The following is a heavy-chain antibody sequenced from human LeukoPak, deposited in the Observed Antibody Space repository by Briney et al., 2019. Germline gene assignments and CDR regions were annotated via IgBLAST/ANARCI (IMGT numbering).Heavy chain of an antibody. J-gene: IGHJ4*02. CDR1: GFTFSSYE. D-gene: IGHD1-1*01. V-gene: IGHV3-48*03. CDR2: ISSSGSTI. CDR3: ARSGINWAFDY. Sequence: GGSLRLSCAASGFTFSSYEMNWVRQAPGKGLEWVSYISSSGSTIYYADSVKGRFTISRDNAKNSLYLQMNSLRAEDTAVYYCARSGINWAFDYWGREPWSPSPQ.